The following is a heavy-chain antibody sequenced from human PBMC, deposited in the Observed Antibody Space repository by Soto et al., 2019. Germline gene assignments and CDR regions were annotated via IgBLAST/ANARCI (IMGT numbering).Heavy chain of an antibody. J-gene: IGHJ6*02. Sequence: QVQLVQSGAEVKKPGSSVKVSCKASGGTFSSYAISWVRQAPGQGLEWMGGIIPIFGTANYAQKFQGRVTITADESTSTAYMGLSSLRSEDTAVYYCARGYSGYDSLFYYGMDVWGQGTTVTVSS. CDR2: IIPIFGTA. V-gene: IGHV1-69*12. CDR3: ARGYSGYDSLFYYGMDV. D-gene: IGHD5-12*01. CDR1: GGTFSSYA.